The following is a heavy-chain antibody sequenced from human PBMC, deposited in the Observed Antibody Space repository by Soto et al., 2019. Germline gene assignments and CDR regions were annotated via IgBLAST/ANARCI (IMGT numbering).Heavy chain of an antibody. CDR1: EFTFSSYA. CDR2: ISYDGGDK. CDR3: VREGGYCSGGSCYTQGFDY. V-gene: IGHV3-30-3*01. Sequence: QVQVVESGGGVVQPGRSLRLSCAASEFTFSSYAMHWVRQAPGKGLEWVAVISYDGGDKYFADSVKGRFTISRDNSKNXLXXQMNSLRPEDTAVYYCVREGGYCSGGSCYTQGFDYWGQGTLVTVSS. D-gene: IGHD2-15*01. J-gene: IGHJ4*02.